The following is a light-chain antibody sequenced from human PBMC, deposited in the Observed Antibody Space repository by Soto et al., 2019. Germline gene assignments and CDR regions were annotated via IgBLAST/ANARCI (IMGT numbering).Light chain of an antibody. J-gene: IGLJ3*02. CDR2: EVT. V-gene: IGLV2-8*01. CDR1: SSDVGAYNY. CDR3: SSFASSNTWV. Sequence: QSALTQPPSASGSPGQSVTISCTGTSSDVGAYNYVSWYQQHAGKAPKLVIYEVTKRPSGVPDRFSGSKSANTASLTVSGLQAEDEADYYCSSFASSNTWVFGGGPQLTVL.